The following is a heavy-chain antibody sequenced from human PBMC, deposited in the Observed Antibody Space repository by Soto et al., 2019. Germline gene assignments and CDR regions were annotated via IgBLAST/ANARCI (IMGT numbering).Heavy chain of an antibody. V-gene: IGHV4-30-2*01. CDR2: IYHSGST. D-gene: IGHD4-17*01. J-gene: IGHJ4*02. CDR1: GGSISSRCYS. Sequence: TLCLTCAVSGGSISSRCYSWSWIRQPPGKGLEWIGYIYHSGSTYYNPSLKSRVTISVDRSKNQFSLKLSSVTAADTAVYYCARASTTVTTLDYWGQGTLVTVSS. CDR3: ARASTTVTTLDY.